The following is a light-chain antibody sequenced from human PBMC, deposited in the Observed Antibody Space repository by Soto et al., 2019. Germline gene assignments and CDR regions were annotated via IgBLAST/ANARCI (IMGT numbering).Light chain of an antibody. CDR2: GAS. CDR1: QSVDIN. Sequence: EIVMTQSPATLSVSPGERATLSCRASQSVDINLAWYQQKPGQAPRLLIFGASTRATGVPARFSGSGSGTEFTLTISSLQSEDFVVYYCQQYNNWPIFTFGPGTKVDIK. CDR3: QQYNNWPIFT. V-gene: IGKV3-15*01. J-gene: IGKJ3*01.